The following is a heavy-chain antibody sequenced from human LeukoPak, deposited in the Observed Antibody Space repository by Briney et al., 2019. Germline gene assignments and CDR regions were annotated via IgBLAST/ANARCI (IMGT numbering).Heavy chain of an antibody. CDR1: GFTFSSYW. Sequence: PGGSLRLSCAASGFTFSSYWMHWVRQAPGKGLVWVSRINSDGSSTSYADSVKGRFTISRDNSKNTLHLQMNSLRAEDTAVYYCAKVRAPLWGKDYWGQGTLVTVSS. J-gene: IGHJ4*02. D-gene: IGHD3-16*01. V-gene: IGHV3-74*01. CDR2: INSDGSST. CDR3: AKVRAPLWGKDY.